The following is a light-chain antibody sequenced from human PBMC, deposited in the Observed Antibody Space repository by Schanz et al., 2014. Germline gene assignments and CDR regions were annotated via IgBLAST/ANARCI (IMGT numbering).Light chain of an antibody. J-gene: IGKJ1*01. V-gene: IGKV3-15*01. Sequence: EIVMTQSPATLSVSPGERATLSCRASQSVSSNLAWYQQKPGQAPRLLIYGASTRATGIPARFSGSGSGTEFTLTISRLEPEDFAVYYCQYYGSSFWTFGQGTKVEIK. CDR3: QYYGSSFWT. CDR1: QSVSSN. CDR2: GAS.